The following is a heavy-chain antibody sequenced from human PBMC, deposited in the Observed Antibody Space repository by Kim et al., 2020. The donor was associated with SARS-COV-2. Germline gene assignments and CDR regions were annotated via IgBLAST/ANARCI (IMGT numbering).Heavy chain of an antibody. J-gene: IGHJ4*02. Sequence: GGSLRLSCAASGFTFSSYSMNWVRQAPGKGLEWVSSISSSSSYIYYADSVKGRFTISRDNAKNSLYLQMNSLRAEDTAVYYCARDLYYYDSSGYYGNSYWGQGTLVTVSS. CDR1: GFTFSSYS. CDR2: ISSSSSYI. D-gene: IGHD3-22*01. V-gene: IGHV3-21*01. CDR3: ARDLYYYDSSGYYGNSY.